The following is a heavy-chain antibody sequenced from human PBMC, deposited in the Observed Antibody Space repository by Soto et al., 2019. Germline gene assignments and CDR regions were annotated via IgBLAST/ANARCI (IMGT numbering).Heavy chain of an antibody. CDR2: IYYSGST. CDR3: ARLPPNSRITMVRGAGPFDP. J-gene: IGHJ5*02. CDR1: GGSISSSSYY. Sequence: QLQLQESGPGLVKPSETLSLTCTVSGGSISSSSYYWGWIRQPPGKGLEWIGSIYYSGSTYYNPSLKSRVTISVDTSKNQFSLKLSSVTAADTAVYYCARLPPNSRITMVRGAGPFDPWGQGTLVTVSS. D-gene: IGHD3-10*01. V-gene: IGHV4-39*01.